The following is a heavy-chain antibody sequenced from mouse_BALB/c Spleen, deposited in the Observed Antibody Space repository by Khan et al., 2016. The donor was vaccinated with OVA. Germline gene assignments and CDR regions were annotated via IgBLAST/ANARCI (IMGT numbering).Heavy chain of an antibody. Sequence: VQLQQSGPELMKPGASVKISCKASGYSFSTYYIHWVTRSHGKTLEWIGYIDPFNGGTTYNQKFKGKATLTVDKSSSTAYMHLTSLTSEDSAVYYFARHGSTSWFAYWGQGTLVTVSA. V-gene: IGHV1S135*01. CDR3: ARHGSTSWFAY. CDR1: GYSFSTYY. CDR2: IDPFNGGT. D-gene: IGHD1-1*01. J-gene: IGHJ3*01.